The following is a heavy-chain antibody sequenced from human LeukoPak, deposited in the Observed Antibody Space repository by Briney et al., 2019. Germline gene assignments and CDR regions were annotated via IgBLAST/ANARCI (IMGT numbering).Heavy chain of an antibody. CDR1: GGSISSHY. V-gene: IGHV4-59*08. Sequence: PSETLSLTCTVSGGSISSHYWSWIRQPPGKGLEWIGYIYYSGSTNYNPSLKSRVTISVDTSKNQFSLKLSSVTAADTAVYYCARLVGYCSSTSCYGYFDYWGQGTLVTVSS. CDR2: IYYSGST. CDR3: ARLVGYCSSTSCYGYFDY. J-gene: IGHJ4*02. D-gene: IGHD2-2*01.